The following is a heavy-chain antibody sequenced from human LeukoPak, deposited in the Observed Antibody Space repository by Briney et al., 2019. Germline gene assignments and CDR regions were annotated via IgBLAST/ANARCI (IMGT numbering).Heavy chain of an antibody. CDR2: IYYSGST. J-gene: IGHJ4*02. CDR1: GDSISSSNSY. CDR3: ARTRYYYNSRSYGAPYYFDY. D-gene: IGHD3-10*01. V-gene: IGHV4-39*01. Sequence: PSETLSLTCTVSGDSISSSNSYWGWIRQPPGKGLEWIGSIYYSGSTYYNPSLKSRVTISVDTSKNQFSLKLSSVTAADTAVYYRARTRYYYNSRSYGAPYYFDYWGQGTLVTVSS.